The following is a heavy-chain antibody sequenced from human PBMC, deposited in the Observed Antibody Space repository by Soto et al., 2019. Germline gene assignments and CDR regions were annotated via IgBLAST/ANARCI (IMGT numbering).Heavy chain of an antibody. CDR1: GGSISSSSYY. CDR2: IYYSGST. D-gene: IGHD3-9*01. Sequence: SETLSLTCTVSGGSISSSSYYWGWIRQPPGKGLEWIGSIYYSGSTYYNPSLKSRVTISVDTSKNQFSLKLSSVTAADTAVYYCARHGGILRYFDWLIWGQGTLVTAS. CDR3: ARHGGILRYFDWLI. J-gene: IGHJ4*02. V-gene: IGHV4-39*01.